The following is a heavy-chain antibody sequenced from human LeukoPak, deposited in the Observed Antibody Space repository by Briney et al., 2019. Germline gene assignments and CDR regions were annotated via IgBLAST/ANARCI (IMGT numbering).Heavy chain of an antibody. CDR3: ARDPRGYSGTTAEAFDI. D-gene: IGHD1-26*01. Sequence: SETLSLTCAVSGYSISSGYYWGWIRQPPRKGLEWIGSIYHNGNTYYNPSLKSRVTISVDTSKNQFSLKLSSVTAADTAVYYCARDPRGYSGTTAEAFDIWAQGTMVTVSS. CDR1: GYSISSGYY. CDR2: IYHNGNT. J-gene: IGHJ3*02. V-gene: IGHV4-38-2*02.